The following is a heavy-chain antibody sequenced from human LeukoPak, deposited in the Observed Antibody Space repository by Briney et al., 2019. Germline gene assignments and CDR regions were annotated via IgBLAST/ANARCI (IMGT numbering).Heavy chain of an antibody. J-gene: IGHJ4*02. CDR3: TMDTFGPRDY. D-gene: IGHD3-3*01. CDR2: ISWNSGSI. CDR1: GFTFDDYA. V-gene: IGHV3-9*01. Sequence: GRSLRLSCAASGFTFDDYAMHWVRQAPGKGLEWVSGISWNSGSIGCADSVKGRFTIPSDNAKNTLYLQLNSLRPEDTALYYCTMDTFGPRDYWGQGALVTVSS.